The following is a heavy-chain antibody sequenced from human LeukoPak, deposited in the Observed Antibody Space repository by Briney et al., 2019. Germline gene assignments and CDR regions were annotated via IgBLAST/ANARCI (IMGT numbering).Heavy chain of an antibody. V-gene: IGHV1-8*02. D-gene: IGHD3-10*01. Sequence: ASVKVSCKASGYTFTGYYMHWVRQAPGQGLEWMGWMNPNSGNTGYAQKFQGRVTMTRNTSISTAYMELSSLRSEDTAVYYCARGNRFKEVPGGVDVWGQGTTVTVSS. J-gene: IGHJ6*02. CDR3: ARGNRFKEVPGGVDV. CDR1: GYTFTGYY. CDR2: MNPNSGNT.